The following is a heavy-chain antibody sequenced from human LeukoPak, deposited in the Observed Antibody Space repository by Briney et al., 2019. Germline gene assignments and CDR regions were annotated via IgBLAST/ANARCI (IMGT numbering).Heavy chain of an antibody. D-gene: IGHD6-13*01. V-gene: IGHV3-7*01. CDR3: ARPMLGQKTPWDIQQLGLDY. J-gene: IGHJ4*02. Sequence: GGSLRLSCVASGLTFSSYWMSWVRQAPGKGLEWVANIKQDGGEKYYVDSVKGRFTISRDNAKNSLYLQMNSLRAEDTAVYYCARPMLGQKTPWDIQQLGLDYWGQGTLVTVSS. CDR2: IKQDGGEK. CDR1: GLTFSSYW.